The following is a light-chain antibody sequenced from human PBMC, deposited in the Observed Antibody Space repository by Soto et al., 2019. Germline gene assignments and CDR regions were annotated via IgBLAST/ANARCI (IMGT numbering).Light chain of an antibody. CDR1: SSDVGGYDY. Sequence: QSALTQPPSASWSPGQSVAISCTGTSSDVGGYDYVSWYQQHPGKAPKLMIYEVTKRPSGVPDRFSGSKSGNTASLTVSGHQAEDEADYYCSSYGGNNNLLFGGGTKLTVL. CDR3: SSYGGNNNLL. V-gene: IGLV2-8*01. CDR2: EVT. J-gene: IGLJ2*01.